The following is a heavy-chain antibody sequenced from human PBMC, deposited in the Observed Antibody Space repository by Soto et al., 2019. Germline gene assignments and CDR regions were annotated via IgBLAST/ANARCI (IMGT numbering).Heavy chain of an antibody. Sequence: QVQLQQWGAGLSKPSETLSLTCAVYGGSFSGYYWSWIRQPPGKGLEWIGEINHSGSTNYNPSLKSRVTISVDTSKNQFSLKLSSVTAADTAVYYCARYHAYCSGGSCYQRGLDYWGQGTLVTVSS. J-gene: IGHJ4*02. CDR1: GGSFSGYY. D-gene: IGHD2-15*01. CDR3: ARYHAYCSGGSCYQRGLDY. CDR2: INHSGST. V-gene: IGHV4-34*01.